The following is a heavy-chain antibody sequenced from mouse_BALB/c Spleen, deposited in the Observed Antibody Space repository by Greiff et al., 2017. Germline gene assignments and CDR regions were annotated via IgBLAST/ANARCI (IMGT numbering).Heavy chain of an antibody. V-gene: IGHV1-69*02. CDR3: AREGLRLLWFAY. J-gene: IGHJ3*01. CDR1: GYTFTSYW. CDR2: IDPSDSYT. D-gene: IGHD1-2*01. Sequence: QVQLKQPGAELVKPGASVKLSCKASGYTFTSYWMHWVKQRPGQGLEWIGEIDPSDSYTNYNQKFKGKATLTVDKSSSTAYMQLSSLTSEDSAVYYCAREGLRLLWFAYWGQGTLVTVSA.